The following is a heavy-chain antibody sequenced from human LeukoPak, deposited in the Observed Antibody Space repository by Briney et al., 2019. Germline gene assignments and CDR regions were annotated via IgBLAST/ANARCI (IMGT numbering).Heavy chain of an antibody. D-gene: IGHD3-22*01. CDR3: ARDSSGYGSYYYYYYMDV. Sequence: AGRSLRLSCAASGFTFSSYGMLWVSQAPGKGREWGADMWYDGSNKYYTESAKGRFNISRDNSKNTLYLQMNSLRAEDTAAYYCARDSSGYGSYYYYYYMDVWGKGTTVTVSS. J-gene: IGHJ6*03. CDR2: MWYDGSNK. V-gene: IGHV3-33*01. CDR1: GFTFSSYG.